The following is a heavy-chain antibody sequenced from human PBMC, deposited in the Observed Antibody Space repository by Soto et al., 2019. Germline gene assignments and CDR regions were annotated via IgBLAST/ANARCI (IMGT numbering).Heavy chain of an antibody. CDR1: GFTFSNAW. Sequence: EVQLVESGGGLVKPGGSLRLSCAASGFTFSNAWMSWVRQATGKGLEWVGRIKSKTAGGTTDYAAPVKGRFTISRDDSKHTMNLQMNSLKTEDTAVYYCTTAVYYDSSAHAGSYYYYYGMAVWGQGTTVTVSS. J-gene: IGHJ6*02. D-gene: IGHD3-22*01. CDR3: TTAVYYDSSAHAGSYYYYYGMAV. CDR2: IKSKTAGGTT. V-gene: IGHV3-15*01.